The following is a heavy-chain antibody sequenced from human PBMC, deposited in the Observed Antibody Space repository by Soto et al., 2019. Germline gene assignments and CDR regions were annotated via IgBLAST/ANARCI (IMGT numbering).Heavy chain of an antibody. Sequence: TSETLSLTCTVSGGSISSYYWSWIRQPPGKGLEWIGYIYYSGSTNYNPSLKSRVTISVDTSKNQFSLKLSSVTAADTAVYYCARGGQLWPYYFDYWGQGTLVTVSS. J-gene: IGHJ4*02. V-gene: IGHV4-59*01. D-gene: IGHD5-18*01. CDR2: IYYSGST. CDR1: GGSISSYY. CDR3: ARGGQLWPYYFDY.